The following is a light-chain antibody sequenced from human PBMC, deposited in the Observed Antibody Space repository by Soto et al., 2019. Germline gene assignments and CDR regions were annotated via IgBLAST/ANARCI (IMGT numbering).Light chain of an antibody. CDR3: QLYGSSPPIT. CDR1: HSVSSSY. J-gene: IGKJ5*01. V-gene: IGKV3-20*01. CDR2: GAS. Sequence: EIVLTQSPGTLSLSPGERATLSCRASHSVSSSYLAWYQQKPGQAPRLLIYGASNRATGIPDRFSGSGSGTEFTLTISRLEPEDVAVYYCQLYGSSPPITFGQGTRLEIK.